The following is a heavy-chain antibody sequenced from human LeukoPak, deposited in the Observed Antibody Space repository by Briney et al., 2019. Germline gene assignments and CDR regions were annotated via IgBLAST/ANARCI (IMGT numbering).Heavy chain of an antibody. CDR3: ARGTRYCTNGVCWTLNYYYYYGMDV. V-gene: IGHV4-59*11. Sequence: SETLSLTCTVSGDSFCRHYWSWIRQPPGKGLEWIGYIFHSGSTDSNPSLKSRVTISVDTSKNQFSLKLSSVTAADTAVYYCARGTRYCTNGVCWTLNYYYYYGMDVWGQGTTVTVSS. CDR2: IFHSGST. D-gene: IGHD2-8*01. J-gene: IGHJ6*02. CDR1: GDSFCRHY.